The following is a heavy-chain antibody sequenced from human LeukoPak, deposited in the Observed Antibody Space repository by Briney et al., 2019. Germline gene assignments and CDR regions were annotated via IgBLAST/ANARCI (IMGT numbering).Heavy chain of an antibody. CDR3: ARDTSIYGSGSDNWFDP. Sequence: ASVKVSCKVSGYTLTELSMHWVRQAPGKGLEWMGGFDPEDGETIYAQKFQGRVTITADESTSTAYMELSSLRSEDTAVYYCARDTSIYGSGSDNWFDPWGQGTLVTVSS. CDR1: GYTLTELS. J-gene: IGHJ5*02. CDR2: FDPEDGET. V-gene: IGHV1-24*01. D-gene: IGHD3-10*01.